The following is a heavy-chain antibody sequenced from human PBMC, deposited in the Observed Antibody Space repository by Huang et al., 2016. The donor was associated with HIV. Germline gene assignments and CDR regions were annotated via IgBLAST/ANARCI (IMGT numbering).Heavy chain of an antibody. D-gene: IGHD7-27*01. CDR3: ARGTRLTGLWYFDL. J-gene: IGHJ2*01. CDR2: INGDGSRT. V-gene: IGHV3-74*01. Sequence: EVQLVESGGGLVQTGGSLRLSCAASGFTFSSYWMHWVRQAPGTGRVWVSRINGDGSRTNTADSVKGRFTISRDNAKNTLYVQVNSLRAEDTAVYYCARGTRLTGLWYFDLWGRGTLVIVSS. CDR1: GFTFSSYW.